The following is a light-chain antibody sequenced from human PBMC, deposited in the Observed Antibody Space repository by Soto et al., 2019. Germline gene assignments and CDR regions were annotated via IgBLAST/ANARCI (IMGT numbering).Light chain of an antibody. CDR3: QQYSAWPLT. CDR1: QSVSGN. Sequence: EIVMTQSPVTLSVSPGERATLSYRSSQSVSGNYIAWYQQKPGQAPRLLIYGASTRATGIPGRFTGSGSGTEFSLSITSLQSEDFAVYYCQQYSAWPLTFGQGTTVEIK. V-gene: IGKV3-15*01. J-gene: IGKJ1*01. CDR2: GAS.